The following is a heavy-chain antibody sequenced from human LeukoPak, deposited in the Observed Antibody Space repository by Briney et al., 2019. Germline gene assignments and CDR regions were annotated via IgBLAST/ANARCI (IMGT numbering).Heavy chain of an antibody. CDR2: INPSGGST. J-gene: IGHJ6*02. CDR1: GYTFTSYY. CDR3: ARDLGYCSSTSCPDGMDV. D-gene: IGHD2-2*01. V-gene: IGHV1-46*01. Sequence: ASVKVSCKASGYTFTSYYMHWVRQAPGQGLEWMGIINPSGGSTSYAQKFQGRVTMTRDTSTSTVYMELSSLRPEDTAVYYCARDLGYCSSTSCPDGMDVWGQGTTVTVSS.